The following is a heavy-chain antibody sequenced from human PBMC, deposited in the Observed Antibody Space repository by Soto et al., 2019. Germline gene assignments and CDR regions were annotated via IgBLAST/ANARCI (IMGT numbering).Heavy chain of an antibody. CDR2: IYYSGST. J-gene: IGHJ4*02. V-gene: IGHV4-39*01. CDR3: ARRGGVGATTFDY. Sequence: QLQLQESGPGLVKPSETLSLTCTVTGGSISSSSSYWGWIRQPPGKGLEWIGNIYYSGSTYYNPSLKSRVTISVDTSKNQFSLKLSSVTAADTAVYYCARRGGVGATTFDYWGQGTLVTVSS. CDR1: GGSISSSSSY. D-gene: IGHD1-26*01.